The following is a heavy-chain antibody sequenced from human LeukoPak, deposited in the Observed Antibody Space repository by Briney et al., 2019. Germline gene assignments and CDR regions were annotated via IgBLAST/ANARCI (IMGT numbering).Heavy chain of an antibody. CDR3: TRGMLRQPPDY. V-gene: IGHV3-30*04. D-gene: IGHD3-10*02. CDR2: VLFDGSNK. CDR1: GFFFSSYP. Sequence: GGSLRLSCAASGFFFSSYPLYWVRQAPGKGLEWVAGVLFDGSNKNYGDSVKGRFTISRDNSQNMMYLQMNSLRVEDTAIYYCTRGMLRQPPDYWGQGMLVTVSS. J-gene: IGHJ4*02.